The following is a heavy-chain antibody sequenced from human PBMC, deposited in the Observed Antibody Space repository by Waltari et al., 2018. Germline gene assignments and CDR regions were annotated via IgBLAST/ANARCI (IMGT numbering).Heavy chain of an antibody. CDR2: IYYSGST. Sequence: QLQLQESGPGLVKPSETMSLTCPASCGSTSSSSSSWCCLRRPPGKGLDWIGSIYYSGSTYYNPSLKSRVTISVDTSKNQFSLKLSSVTAADTAVYYCARHPTYSGSYQTFDYWGQGTLVTVSS. V-gene: IGHV4-39*01. D-gene: IGHD1-26*01. J-gene: IGHJ4*02. CDR3: ARHPTYSGSYQTFDY. CDR1: CGSTSSSSSS.